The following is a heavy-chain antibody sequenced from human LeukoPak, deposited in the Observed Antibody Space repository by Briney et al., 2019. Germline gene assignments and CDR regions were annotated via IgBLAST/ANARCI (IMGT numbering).Heavy chain of an antibody. V-gene: IGHV3-30-3*01. CDR3: ARGGFGELFHYDY. J-gene: IGHJ4*02. CDR1: GFTFSTYA. CDR2: ISYDGSNK. D-gene: IGHD3-10*01. Sequence: PGGSLRLSCAASGFTFSTYAMNWVRQAPGKGLEWVAVISYDGSNKCYADSVKGRFTISRDNSKNTLYLQMNSLRAEDTAVYYCARGGFGELFHYDYWGQGTLVTVSS.